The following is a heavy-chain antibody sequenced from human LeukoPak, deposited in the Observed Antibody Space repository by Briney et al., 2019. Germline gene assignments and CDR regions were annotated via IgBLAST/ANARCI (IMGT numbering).Heavy chain of an antibody. CDR1: GYTFTGNY. D-gene: IGHD3-22*01. Sequence: GASVKVSCKVSGYTFTGNYMHWVRQAPGQGLEWMGWINPNSGGTKYAQKFQGRVAMTRDTSISTAYMELNRLTSDDTAVYYCARDSVVIISTDFDYWGQGILVTVSS. CDR2: INPNSGGT. CDR3: ARDSVVIISTDFDY. V-gene: IGHV1-2*02. J-gene: IGHJ4*02.